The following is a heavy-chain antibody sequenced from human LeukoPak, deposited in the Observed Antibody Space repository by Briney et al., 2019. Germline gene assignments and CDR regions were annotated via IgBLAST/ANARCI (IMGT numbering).Heavy chain of an antibody. J-gene: IGHJ5*02. CDR1: GFTFSRSW. CDR2: IKPDGSDK. V-gene: IGHV3-7*01. CDR3: TRDEA. Sequence: GGSLRLSCAASGFTFSRSWMSWVRQAPGKGLEWVAYIKPDGSDKDYVDSVKGRFTISRDNAKNSLYLQMDSLRAEDTAVYYCTRDEAWGQGTLVTVSS.